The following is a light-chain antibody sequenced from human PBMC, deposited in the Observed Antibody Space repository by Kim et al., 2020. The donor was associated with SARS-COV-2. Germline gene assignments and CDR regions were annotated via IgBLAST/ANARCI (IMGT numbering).Light chain of an antibody. CDR1: SLRSYY. J-gene: IGLJ2*01. V-gene: IGLV3-19*01. CDR2: GRN. Sequence: SSELTQDPVVSVALGQTVRITCQGDSLRSYYATWYQQKPRQAPVLVIYGRNNRPSGIPDRFSGSASGNTASLTISGTQAEDEADFYCQSRDSGGKVVFGGGTKL. CDR3: QSRDSGGKVV.